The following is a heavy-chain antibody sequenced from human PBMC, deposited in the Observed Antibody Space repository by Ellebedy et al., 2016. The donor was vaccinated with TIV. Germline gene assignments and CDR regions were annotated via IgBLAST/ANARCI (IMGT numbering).Heavy chain of an antibody. CDR1: GFTFSSYG. V-gene: IGHV3-33*03. CDR2: IWYDGSNR. Sequence: PGGSLRLSCAASGFTFSSYGMHWVRQAPGKGLEWVAVIWYDGSNRHYADSVKGRFTISRDNSKNSLYLQMNSLRTEDTALYYCAKGPMGTYYFDYWGQGTLVTVSS. CDR3: AKGPMGTYYFDY. D-gene: IGHD7-27*01. J-gene: IGHJ4*02.